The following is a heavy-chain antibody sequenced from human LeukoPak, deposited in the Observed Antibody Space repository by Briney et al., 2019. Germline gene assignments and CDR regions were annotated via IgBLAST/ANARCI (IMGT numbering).Heavy chain of an antibody. CDR2: INHSGST. V-gene: IGHV4-34*01. D-gene: IGHD4-17*01. J-gene: IGHJ4*02. CDR3: AREATVVTRGFVY. CDR1: GGSFSGYY. Sequence: PSETLSLTCAVYGGSFSGYYWSWIRQPPGKGLEWIGEINHSGSTNYNPSLKSRVTISVDTSKNQLSLKLSSVTAADTAVYYCAREATVVTRGFVYWGQGTLVTVSS.